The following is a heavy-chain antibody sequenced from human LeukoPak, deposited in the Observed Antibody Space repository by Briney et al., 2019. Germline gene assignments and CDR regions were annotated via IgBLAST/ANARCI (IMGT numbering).Heavy chain of an antibody. J-gene: IGHJ4*02. D-gene: IGHD5-18*01. Sequence: GGSLRLSCAASGFTFSTYRMSWVRQAPGKGLEWVANIKQDGSEKHYVDSVKGRFTISRDNAKNSLYLQMSSLRAEDTAVYYCARGYSYGASGFDYWGQGTLVTVSS. CDR2: IKQDGSEK. CDR3: ARGYSYGASGFDY. CDR1: GFTFSTYR. V-gene: IGHV3-7*01.